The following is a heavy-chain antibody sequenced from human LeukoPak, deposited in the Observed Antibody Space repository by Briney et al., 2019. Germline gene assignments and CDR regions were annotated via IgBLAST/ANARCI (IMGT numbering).Heavy chain of an antibody. CDR1: GGTFSSYG. CDR3: ARDGRDYGQYYYYGMDV. J-gene: IGHJ6*02. CDR2: ISAYNGNT. D-gene: IGHD4/OR15-4a*01. V-gene: IGHV1-18*01. Sequence: ASVKVSCKASGGTFSSYGISWVRQAPGQGLEWMGWISAYNGNTNYAQKLQGRVTMTTDTSTSTAYMELRSLRSDDTAVYYCARDGRDYGQYYYYGMDVWGQGTTVTVSS.